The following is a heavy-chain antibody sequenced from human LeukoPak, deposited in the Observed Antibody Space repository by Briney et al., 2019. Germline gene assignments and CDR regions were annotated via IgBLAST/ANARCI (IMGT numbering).Heavy chain of an antibody. CDR3: ARVEEDSSTGCYWFDP. CDR2: IYYSGST. D-gene: IGHD2-2*01. Sequence: PSQTLSLTCTVSGGSISSGGYYWSWIRQHPGKGLEWIGYIYYSGSTYYNPSLESRVTISVDTSKNQFSLKLSSVTAADTAVYYCARVEEDSSTGCYWFDPWGQGTLVTVSS. J-gene: IGHJ5*02. V-gene: IGHV4-31*03. CDR1: GGSISSGGYY.